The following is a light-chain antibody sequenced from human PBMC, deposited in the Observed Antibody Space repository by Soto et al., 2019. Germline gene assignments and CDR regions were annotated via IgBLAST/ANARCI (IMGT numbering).Light chain of an antibody. CDR1: QPFXTN. CDR2: CAS. Sequence: IEVTQSAANLCVSPGERATLSCKARQPFXTNFAWYQQKPGQAPRLLXSCASTRATASPARLSGSGSETEFTLTISSMHSDYFAVYYCQQYNNWPITFGQGTRLEI. CDR3: QQYNNWPIT. J-gene: IGKJ5*01. V-gene: IGKV3-15*01.